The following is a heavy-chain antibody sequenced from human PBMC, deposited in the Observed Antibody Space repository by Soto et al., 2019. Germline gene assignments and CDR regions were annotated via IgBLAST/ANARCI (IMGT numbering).Heavy chain of an antibody. Sequence: GASLKISCTSSGYSFTKSWIDWVLQIPGKGLEWMGIIYPDDSDTRYSPSFQGQVTVSADNSISTAYLQWSSLKSSHTAMYYCARRVWTGSASTASHQFQRWDQGTRVT. V-gene: IGHV5-51*01. CDR2: IYPDDSDT. J-gene: IGHJ3*01. CDR1: GYSFTKSW. D-gene: IGHD2-21*01. CDR3: ARRVWTGSASTASHQFQR.